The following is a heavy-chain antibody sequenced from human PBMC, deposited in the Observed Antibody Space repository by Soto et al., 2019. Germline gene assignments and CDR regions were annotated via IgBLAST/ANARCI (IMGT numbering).Heavy chain of an antibody. CDR3: TLVNRTPAGPYYYYYMDV. V-gene: IGHV4-34*01. J-gene: IGHJ6*03. Sequence: SETLSLTCAVYGGSFSGYYWSWIRQPPGKGLEWIGEINHSGSTNYNPSLKSRVTISVDTSKNQFSLKLSSVTAADTAVYYCTLVNRTPAGPYYYYYMDVWGKGTTVTVSS. D-gene: IGHD2-15*01. CDR2: INHSGST. CDR1: GGSFSGYY.